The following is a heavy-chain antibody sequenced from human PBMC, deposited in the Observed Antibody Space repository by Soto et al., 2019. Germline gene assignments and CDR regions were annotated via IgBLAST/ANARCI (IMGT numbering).Heavy chain of an antibody. D-gene: IGHD3-22*01. Sequence: XXTLSLTCTVSRGSIGSYYWTWIRQPPGKGLEWLGSXYYTAXTTYSHHLKSXXTISVDTXXNQIYLKLSSVTPADTPFYYCARLGGYYQSLDTCGQETLVTASS. CDR2: XYYTAXT. V-gene: IGHV4-59*08. CDR3: ARLGGYYQSLDT. CDR1: RGSIGSYY. J-gene: IGHJ5*02.